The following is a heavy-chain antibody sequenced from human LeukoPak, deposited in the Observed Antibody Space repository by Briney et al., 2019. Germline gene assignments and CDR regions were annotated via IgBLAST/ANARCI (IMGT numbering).Heavy chain of an antibody. CDR2: ITSGGDYI. CDR3: ARGHYDVLAASYKWTPDY. J-gene: IGHJ4*02. CDR1: GFTFNTFN. V-gene: IGHV3-21*01. D-gene: IGHD3-9*01. Sequence: GGSLRLSCAASGFTFNTFNMNWVRQAPGKGLEWVSSITSGGDYIYYADSVKGRFTTSRDNAKTSLYLQLNSLRVEDTAVYYCARGHYDVLAASYKWTPDYWGQGTLVTVSS.